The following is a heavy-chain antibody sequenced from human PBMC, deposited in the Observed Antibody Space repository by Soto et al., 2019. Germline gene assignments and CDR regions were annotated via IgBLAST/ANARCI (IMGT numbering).Heavy chain of an antibody. Sequence: SSETLSLTCAVYGGSFSGYYWSWIRQPPGKGLEWIGEINHSGSTNYNPSLKSRVTISVDTSKNQFSLKLSSVTAADTAVYYCARGRSLGNVDIVATIRSYYFDYWGQGTLVTVSS. CDR3: ARGRSLGNVDIVATIRSYYFDY. J-gene: IGHJ4*02. CDR1: GGSFSGYY. V-gene: IGHV4-34*01. CDR2: INHSGST. D-gene: IGHD5-12*01.